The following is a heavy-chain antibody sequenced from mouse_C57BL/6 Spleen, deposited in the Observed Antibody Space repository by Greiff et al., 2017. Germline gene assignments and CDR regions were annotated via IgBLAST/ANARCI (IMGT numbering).Heavy chain of an antibody. Sequence: DVQLQESGPELVKPGASVKISCKASGYSFTGYYMNWVKQSPDKSLEWIGEINPSTGGTTYNQKFKAKATLTVDKSSSTVYMQLKSLTSEDSAVYYGARGDKAYWYFDVWGTGTTVTVSS. CDR1: GYSFTGYY. CDR3: ARGDKAYWYFDV. J-gene: IGHJ1*03. CDR2: INPSTGGT. V-gene: IGHV1-42*01.